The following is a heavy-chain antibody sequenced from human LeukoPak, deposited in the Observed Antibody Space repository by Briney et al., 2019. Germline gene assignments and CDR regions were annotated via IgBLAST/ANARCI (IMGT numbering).Heavy chain of an antibody. Sequence: GGSLRLSCAASGFTFSSYGMHWVRQAPGKGLEWVSAISGSGGSTYYADSVKGRFTISSDGSRDTLFLQMNSLRVEDTAVYYCAKEGGYNTGPDYFDCWGQGTLVTVSS. CDR3: AKEGGYNTGPDYFDC. J-gene: IGHJ4*02. CDR2: ISGSGGST. V-gene: IGHV3-23*01. D-gene: IGHD5-18*01. CDR1: GFTFSSYG.